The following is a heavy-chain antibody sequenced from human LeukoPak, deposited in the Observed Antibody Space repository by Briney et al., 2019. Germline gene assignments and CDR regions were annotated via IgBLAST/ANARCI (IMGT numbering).Heavy chain of an antibody. D-gene: IGHD2-15*01. CDR2: VNKNGGDT. CDR3: ARQIGYCSDGNCYFDY. J-gene: IGHJ4*02. CDR1: GFTFGTYA. V-gene: IGHV3-23*01. Sequence: PGGSLRLSCAASGFTFGTYAMTWVRQGPGKGLEWVAAVNKNGGDTYYADSVKGRFTISRDNSKYTLYLQMNSLRAEDTAVYYCARQIGYCSDGNCYFDYWGQGTVVTVSS.